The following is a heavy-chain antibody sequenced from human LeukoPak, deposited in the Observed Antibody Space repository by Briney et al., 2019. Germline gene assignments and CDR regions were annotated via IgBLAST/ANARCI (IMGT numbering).Heavy chain of an antibody. D-gene: IGHD2-15*01. CDR2: FDPEDGET. J-gene: IGHJ6*04. V-gene: IGHV1-24*01. CDR1: GYILTELS. CDR3: ATVSLLREYYYGMDV. Sequence: ASVKVSCKVSGYILTELSMHWVRQAPGKGLEWMGGFDPEDGETIYAQKFQGRVTMTEDTSTDTAYMELSSLRSEDTAVYYCATVSLLREYYYGMDVWGKGTTVTVSS.